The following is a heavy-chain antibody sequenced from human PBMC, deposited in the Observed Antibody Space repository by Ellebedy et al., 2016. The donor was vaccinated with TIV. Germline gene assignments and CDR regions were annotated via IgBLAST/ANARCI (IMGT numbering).Heavy chain of an antibody. Sequence: SETLSLTXTVSGDSISSSGYFWGWIRQPPGEGLEWIASIYYGGSTYYNPSLKSRLTISVDTSKNQFSLEVTSVTAADTAVYYCARLHCSTTDPRLNWFDPWGQGTLVTVSS. J-gene: IGHJ5*02. CDR2: IYYGGST. CDR1: GDSISSSGYF. CDR3: ARLHCSTTDPRLNWFDP. D-gene: IGHD2-2*01. V-gene: IGHV4-39*01.